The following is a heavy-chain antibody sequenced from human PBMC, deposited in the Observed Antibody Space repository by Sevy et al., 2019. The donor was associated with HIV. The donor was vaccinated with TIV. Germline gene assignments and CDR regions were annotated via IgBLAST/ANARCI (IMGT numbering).Heavy chain of an antibody. V-gene: IGHV3-30*02. CDR2: IQYDGSNK. CDR3: VKEGGGEGGDH. Sequence: GGFLRLSCAASGFSYSSYGMHWVRQAPGKGLEWVAYIQYDGSNKDYADSVKGRFTISRDNSKNTLDLQMNSLRVEDTAVYYCVKEGGGEGGDHWGQGTLVTVSS. D-gene: IGHD2-21*01. J-gene: IGHJ4*02. CDR1: GFSYSSYG.